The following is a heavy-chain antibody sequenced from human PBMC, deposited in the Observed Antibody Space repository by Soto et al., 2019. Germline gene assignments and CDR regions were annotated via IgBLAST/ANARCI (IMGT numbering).Heavy chain of an antibody. J-gene: IGHJ6*02. V-gene: IGHV1-2*04. CDR2: INPNSGGT. CDR3: ARELTMVRGVIKYYYGMDV. D-gene: IGHD3-10*01. CDR1: GYTFTGYY. Sequence: ASVKVSCKASGYTFTGYYMHWVRQAPGQGLEWLGWINPNSGGTNYAQKFQGWVTMTRDTSISTAYMELSRLRSDDTAVYYCARELTMVRGVIKYYYGMDVWGQGTTVTVSS.